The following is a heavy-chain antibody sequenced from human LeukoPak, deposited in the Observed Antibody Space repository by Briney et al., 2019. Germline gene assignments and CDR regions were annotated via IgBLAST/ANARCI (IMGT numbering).Heavy chain of an antibody. D-gene: IGHD3-16*02. CDR2: ISYDGSNK. CDR3: ATDAGPSYRRYYYMDV. V-gene: IGHV3-30*03. Sequence: QPGGSLRLSCAASGLTFSSYGMHWVRQAPGKGLEWVAVISYDGSNKYYADSVKGRFTISRDNSKNTLYLQMNSLRAEDTAVYYCATDAGPSYRRYYYMDVWGKGTTVTVSS. CDR1: GLTFSSYG. J-gene: IGHJ6*03.